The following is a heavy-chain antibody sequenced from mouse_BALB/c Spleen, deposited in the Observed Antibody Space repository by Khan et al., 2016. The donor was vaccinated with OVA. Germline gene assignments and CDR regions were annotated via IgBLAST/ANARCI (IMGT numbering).Heavy chain of an antibody. CDR3: ARGNYYGYYFDY. CDR1: GYSITSGYA. Sequence: EGKRKEEGPGLVKPSQSLSLTCTVTGYSITSGYAWNWIRQFPGNKLEWMGYISYSDVTNYNPSLKSRISITRDTSKNQFFLQLNSVTTEDTATYYCARGNYYGYYFDYWGQGTTLTGSS. J-gene: IGHJ2*01. V-gene: IGHV3-2*02. D-gene: IGHD1-1*01. CDR2: ISYSDVT.